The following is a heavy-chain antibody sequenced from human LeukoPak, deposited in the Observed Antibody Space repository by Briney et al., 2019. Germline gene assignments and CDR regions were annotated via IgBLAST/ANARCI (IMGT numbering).Heavy chain of an antibody. Sequence: GGSLRLSCAASGFTFSSYSMNWVRQAPGKGLEWVSSISSSSSYIYYADSVKGRFTISRDNAKNSLYLQMNSLRAEDTAVYYCAREGHCSGGSCYSGGHYYGMDVWGQGTTVTVSS. CDR1: GFTFSSYS. CDR3: AREGHCSGGSCYSGGHYYGMDV. CDR2: ISSSSSYI. D-gene: IGHD2-15*01. J-gene: IGHJ6*02. V-gene: IGHV3-21*01.